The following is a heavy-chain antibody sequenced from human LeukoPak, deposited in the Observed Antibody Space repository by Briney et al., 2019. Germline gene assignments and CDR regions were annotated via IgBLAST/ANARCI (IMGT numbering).Heavy chain of an antibody. Sequence: ASVKVSCKASGYTFTGYFMHWVRQAPGQGLEWMGWINPNSGDINYAQKFQGRVTMTRDTSISTAYMELSSLRSEDTAVYYCARDLDYWGQGTLVTVSS. V-gene: IGHV1-2*02. CDR3: ARDLDY. CDR1: GYTFTGYF. J-gene: IGHJ4*02. CDR2: INPNSGDI.